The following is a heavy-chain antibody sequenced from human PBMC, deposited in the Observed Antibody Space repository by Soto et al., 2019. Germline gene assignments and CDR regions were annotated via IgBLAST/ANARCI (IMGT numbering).Heavy chain of an antibody. CDR3: ARDILPGIAVAAPDY. CDR1: GFTFSSYW. J-gene: IGHJ4*02. V-gene: IGHV3-7*01. Sequence: EVQLVESGGGLVQPGGSLRLSCAASGFTFSSYWMSWVRQAPGKGLEWVANIKQDGSEKYYVDSVKGRFTISRDNAKNSLYLQMNSLRAEDTAVYYCARDILPGIAVAAPDYWGQGTLVTVSS. D-gene: IGHD6-19*01. CDR2: IKQDGSEK.